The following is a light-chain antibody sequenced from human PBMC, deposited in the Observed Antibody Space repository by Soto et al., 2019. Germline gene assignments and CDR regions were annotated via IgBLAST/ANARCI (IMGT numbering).Light chain of an antibody. J-gene: IGLJ1*01. CDR1: SSDVGGYNY. CDR3: SSYAGSNNYV. Sequence: QSVLTQPPSATGSPGQSGTISCPGTSSDVGGYNYVSWYQHHPGKAPKLMIYDVSKRPSGVPDRFSGSKSGNTASLTVSGLQAEDEADYYCSSYAGSNNYVFGTGTKVTVL. CDR2: DVS. V-gene: IGLV2-8*01.